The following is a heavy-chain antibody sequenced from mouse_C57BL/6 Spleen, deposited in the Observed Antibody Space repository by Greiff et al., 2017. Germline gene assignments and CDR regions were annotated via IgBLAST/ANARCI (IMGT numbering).Heavy chain of an antibody. J-gene: IGHJ2*01. V-gene: IGHV1-26*01. CDR3: ARDYGVSFDY. CDR1: GYTFTDYY. D-gene: IGHD1-2*01. Sequence: VQLQQSGPELVKPGASVKISCKASGYTFTDYYMNWVKQSHGKSLEWIGDINPNNGGTSYNQKFKGKATLTVDKSSSTAYMELRSLTSEDSAVYYCARDYGVSFDYWGQGTTLTVSS. CDR2: INPNNGGT.